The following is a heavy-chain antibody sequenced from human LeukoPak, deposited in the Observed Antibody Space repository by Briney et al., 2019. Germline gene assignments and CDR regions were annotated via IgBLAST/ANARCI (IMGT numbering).Heavy chain of an antibody. Sequence: GGSLRLSCAASGFTFSSYSMNWVRQAPGKGLEWVSSISSSSSYIYYADSVKGRFTISRDNAKNSLYLQMNSLRAEDTAVYYCARGAAAGTLGWFDPWGQGTLVTVSS. D-gene: IGHD6-13*01. J-gene: IGHJ5*02. V-gene: IGHV3-21*01. CDR2: ISSSSSYI. CDR1: GFTFSSYS. CDR3: ARGAAAGTLGWFDP.